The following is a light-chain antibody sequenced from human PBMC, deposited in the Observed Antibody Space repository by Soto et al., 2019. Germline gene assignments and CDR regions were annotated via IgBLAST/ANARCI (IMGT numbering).Light chain of an antibody. CDR3: AAWDDSLNGRV. CDR1: NSNIGSNT. V-gene: IGLV1-44*01. J-gene: IGLJ3*02. Sequence: QSVLTQPPSASGTPGQRVTISCSGRNSNIGSNTANWYQQLPGTAPKLLIYTNNQRPSGVPDRFSGSKSGTSASLAISGLQSEDEADYYCAAWDDSLNGRVFGGGTKVTVL. CDR2: TNN.